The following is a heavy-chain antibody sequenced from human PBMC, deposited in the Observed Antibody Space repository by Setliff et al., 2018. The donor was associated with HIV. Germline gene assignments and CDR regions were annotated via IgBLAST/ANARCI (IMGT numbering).Heavy chain of an antibody. D-gene: IGHD2-15*01. CDR1: GYTFAGYG. CDR3: ARDSSASRTPPLH. J-gene: IGHJ4*02. V-gene: IGHV1-18*01. Sequence: ASVKVSCKASGYTFAGYGIHWVRQAPGQGLEWVGWINIYTGDRTYADNFQYRVTMTADTSTSTEYMELRHLRSDDTAVYYCARDSSASRTPPLHWGQGTLVTVSS. CDR2: INIYTGDR.